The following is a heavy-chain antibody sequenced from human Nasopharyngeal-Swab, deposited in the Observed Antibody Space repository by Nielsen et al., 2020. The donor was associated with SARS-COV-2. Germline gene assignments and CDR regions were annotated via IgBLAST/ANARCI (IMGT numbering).Heavy chain of an antibody. J-gene: IGHJ4*02. CDR3: ARDDYGDYGYFGH. V-gene: IGHV1-2*02. CDR2: INPHSRGT. D-gene: IGHD4-17*01. CDR1: GYTFTDYY. Sequence: ASVKVSCKPSGYTFTDYYMHWVRQAPGQGLEWMGWINPHSRGTKYAQKFQGRVTMTSDTSINTAYMELRRLRSDDTAVYYCARDDYGDYGYFGHWGQGTLVTVSS.